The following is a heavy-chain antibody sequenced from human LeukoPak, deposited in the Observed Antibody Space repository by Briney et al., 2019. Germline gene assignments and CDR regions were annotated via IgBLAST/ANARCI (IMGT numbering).Heavy chain of an antibody. J-gene: IGHJ4*02. V-gene: IGHV3-30-3*01. D-gene: IGHD6-13*01. CDR1: GFTFSSYA. CDR2: ISYDGSNK. Sequence: GGSLRLSCAASGFTFSSYAMHWVRQAPGKGLEWVAVISYDGSNKYYADSVKGRFTISRDNSKNTLYLQMNSLRAEDTAVYYCARALRTYSSSLPPDYWGQGTLVTVSS. CDR3: ARALRTYSSSLPPDY.